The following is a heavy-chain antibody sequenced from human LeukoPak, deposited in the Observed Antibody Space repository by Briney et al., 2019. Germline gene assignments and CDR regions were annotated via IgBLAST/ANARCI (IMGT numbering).Heavy chain of an antibody. CDR3: ARGRPHGNDY. CDR2: IASDGSST. J-gene: IGHJ4*02. CDR1: GFPFNAYW. D-gene: IGHD4-23*01. V-gene: IGHV3-74*01. Sequence: GGSLRLSCAASGFPFNAYWMTWVRQAPGKGLVWVSRIASDGSSTTYADSVKGRFSISRDNAKNTLYLQMNSLRVEDTAVYYCARGRPHGNDYWGQGTLVTVSS.